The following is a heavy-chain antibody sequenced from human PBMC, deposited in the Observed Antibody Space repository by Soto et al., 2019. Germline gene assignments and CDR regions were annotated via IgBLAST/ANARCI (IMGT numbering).Heavy chain of an antibody. CDR2: INAGNGNT. CDR1: GYTFTSYA. J-gene: IGHJ4*02. CDR3: AKGSHYDILTAYHAFDY. V-gene: IGHV1-3*01. Sequence: GASVKVSCKASGYTFTSYAMQWVRQAPGQRLEWMGWINAGNGNTKYSQKFQGRVTITRDTSASTAYMELSSLRSEDTAVYYCAKGSHYDILTAYHAFDYWGPGTLVTVSS. D-gene: IGHD3-9*01.